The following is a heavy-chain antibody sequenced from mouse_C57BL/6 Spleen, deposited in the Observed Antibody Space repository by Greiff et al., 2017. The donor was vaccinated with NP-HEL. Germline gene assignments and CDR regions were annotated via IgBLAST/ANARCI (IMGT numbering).Heavy chain of an antibody. CDR1: GYTFTDYY. V-gene: IGHV1-19*01. J-gene: IGHJ1*03. CDR3: ARSVDGNYWYFDV. Sequence: EVQLQQSGPVLVKPGASVKMSCKASGYTFTDYYMNWVKQSHGKSLEWIGVINPYNGGTSYNQKFKGKATLTVDKSSSTAYMEVNNLTSEDSAVYYCARSVDGNYWYFDVWGTGTTVTVSS. CDR2: INPYNGGT. D-gene: IGHD2-1*01.